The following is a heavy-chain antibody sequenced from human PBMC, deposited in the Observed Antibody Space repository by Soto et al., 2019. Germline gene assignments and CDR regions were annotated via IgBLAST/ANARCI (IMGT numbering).Heavy chain of an antibody. CDR1: GGSISSGGYS. Sequence: SETLSLTCAVSGGSISSGGYSWSWIRQPPGKGLEWIGYIYHSGSTYYNPSLKSRVTISVDRSKNQFSLKLSSVTAADTAVYYCAGITMIDGKTYWGQGTLVTVS. CDR2: IYHSGST. D-gene: IGHD3-22*01. CDR3: AGITMIDGKTY. V-gene: IGHV4-30-2*01. J-gene: IGHJ4*02.